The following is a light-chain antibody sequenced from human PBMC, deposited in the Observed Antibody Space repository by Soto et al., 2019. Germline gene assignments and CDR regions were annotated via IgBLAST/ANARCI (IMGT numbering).Light chain of an antibody. CDR3: QQSYRTPYT. CDR1: QSISSY. Sequence: DIQMTQSPSSLSASVGDRVTITCRASQSISSYLNWYQQKPGKAPKLLIYAASSLQSGVPSRFSGSGSGTGFTLTIGSLQPEDFSTYYCQQSYRTPYTFGQGTKVDIK. J-gene: IGKJ2*01. CDR2: AAS. V-gene: IGKV1-39*01.